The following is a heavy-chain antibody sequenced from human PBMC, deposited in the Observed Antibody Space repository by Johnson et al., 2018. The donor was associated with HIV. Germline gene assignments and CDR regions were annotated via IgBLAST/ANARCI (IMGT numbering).Heavy chain of an antibody. J-gene: IGHJ3*02. Sequence: QVQLVESGGGLVQPGGSLRLSCAASGFTFSDYYMSWMRQAPGQGLEWVAIMSYDGSNKYYADSVKGRFTISTDTSKNTLYLQMNALRAEDTAVYYCAISIPRPGWGDAFDMWGQGTMVTVSS. CDR2: MSYDGSNK. CDR1: GFTFSDYY. V-gene: IGHV3-30*14. D-gene: IGHD3-16*01. CDR3: AISIPRPGWGDAFDM.